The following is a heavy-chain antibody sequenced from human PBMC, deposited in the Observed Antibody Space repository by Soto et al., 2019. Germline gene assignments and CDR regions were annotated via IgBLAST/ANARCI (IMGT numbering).Heavy chain of an antibody. J-gene: IGHJ5*02. V-gene: IGHV1-69*01. CDR1: GGTFSSYA. Sequence: QVQLVQSGAEVKKPGSSVKVSCTASGGTFSSYAISWVRQAPGQGLEWMGGIIPSFGTANYAKKFQGRVTIAADEPTSTAYMELSSLSSEDTAVYYCARDHTYYYDSSGYYGKQYGENWFDPWGQGTLVTVSS. CDR2: IIPSFGTA. D-gene: IGHD3-22*01. CDR3: ARDHTYYYDSSGYYGKQYGENWFDP.